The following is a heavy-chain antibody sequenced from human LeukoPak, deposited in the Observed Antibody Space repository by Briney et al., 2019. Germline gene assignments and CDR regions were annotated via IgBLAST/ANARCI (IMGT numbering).Heavy chain of an antibody. CDR2: IYSGGST. CDR1: GFTVSSNY. Sequence: GGSLRLSCAASGFTVSSNYMSWVRQAPGKGLECVSVIYSGGSTYYADSVKGRFTISRDNSKNTLYLQMNSLRAEDTAVYYCARDATYYDFWSGYGAYYYYYMDVWGKGTTVTVSS. CDR3: ARDATYYDFWSGYGAYYYYYMDV. J-gene: IGHJ6*03. D-gene: IGHD3-3*01. V-gene: IGHV3-66*02.